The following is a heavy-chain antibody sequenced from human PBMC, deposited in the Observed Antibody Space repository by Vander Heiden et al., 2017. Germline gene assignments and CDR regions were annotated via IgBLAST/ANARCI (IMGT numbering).Heavy chain of an antibody. CDR2: SIPLFGTA. J-gene: IGHJ3*02. V-gene: IGHV1-69*06. Sequence: QVQLVQSGAGVKKPGSSVKVSCKASGGSFISYAFSWVRQAPGQGLEWMGVSIPLFGTANYAQKFQGRVTISADKSTSTAFMELSSLRSEDTAVYFCATGAPGAFDIWGQGTMGTVSS. CDR3: ATGAPGAFDI. D-gene: IGHD3-10*01. CDR1: GGSFISYA.